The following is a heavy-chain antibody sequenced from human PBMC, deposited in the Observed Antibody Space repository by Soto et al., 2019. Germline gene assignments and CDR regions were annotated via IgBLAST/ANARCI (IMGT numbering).Heavy chain of an antibody. Sequence: EVQLLESGGGLVQPGGSLRLSCAASGFTFSSYAMSWVRQAPGKRLEWVSAISGSGGSTYYADSVKGRFTISRDNSKNTLYLQMNSLRAEDTAVYYCAKFQGLDYGDYVEKDAFDIWGQGTMVTVSS. V-gene: IGHV3-23*01. CDR2: ISGSGGST. CDR3: AKFQGLDYGDYVEKDAFDI. CDR1: GFTFSSYA. J-gene: IGHJ3*02. D-gene: IGHD4-17*01.